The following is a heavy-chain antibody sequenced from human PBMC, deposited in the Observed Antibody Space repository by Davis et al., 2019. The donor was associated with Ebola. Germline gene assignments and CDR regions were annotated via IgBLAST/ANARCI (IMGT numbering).Heavy chain of an antibody. CDR3: ARVVPAAIIEGVADAFDI. V-gene: IGHV1-2*04. J-gene: IGHJ3*02. CDR1: GYTFTGYY. Sequence: ASVKVSCKASGYTFTGYYMHWVRQAPGQGLEWMGWINPNSGGTNYAQKFQGWVTMTTDTSTSTAYMELRSLRSDDTAVYYCARVVPAAIIEGVADAFDIWGQGTMVTVSS. D-gene: IGHD2-2*01. CDR2: INPNSGGT.